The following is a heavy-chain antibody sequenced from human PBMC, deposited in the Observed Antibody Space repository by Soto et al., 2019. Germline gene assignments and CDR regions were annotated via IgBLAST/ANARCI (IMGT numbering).Heavy chain of an antibody. J-gene: IGHJ4*02. CDR2: TSYDGSNK. D-gene: IGHD3-16*01. Sequence: QVQLVESGGGVVQPGTSLRLSCVGSGFTFRSYVIHWVRQAPGKGLELVALTSYDGSNKYYDDSVKGRFTISRDNSRNTVDLQMDRLRLEGTALYYFARGGTTGGLDVWGQGTLVSVSS. CDR3: ARGGTTGGLDV. V-gene: IGHV3-30*05. CDR1: GFTFRSYV.